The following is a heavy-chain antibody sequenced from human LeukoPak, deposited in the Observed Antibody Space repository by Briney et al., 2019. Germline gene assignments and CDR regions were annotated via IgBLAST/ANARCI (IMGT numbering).Heavy chain of an antibody. J-gene: IGHJ5*02. V-gene: IGHV4-34*01. Sequence: SETLSLTCAVYGGSFSGYYWSWIRQPPGKGLEWIGEINHSGSTNYNPSLKSRVTISVDTSKNQSSLKLSSVTAADTAVYYCARDKGEPAPWGQGTLVTVSS. CDR3: ARDKGEPAP. CDR2: INHSGST. D-gene: IGHD3-16*01. CDR1: GGSFSGYY.